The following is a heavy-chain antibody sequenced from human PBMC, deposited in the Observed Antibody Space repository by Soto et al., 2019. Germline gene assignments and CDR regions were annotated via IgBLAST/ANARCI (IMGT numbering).Heavy chain of an antibody. CDR2: VYDSGTT. J-gene: IGHJ4*02. D-gene: IGHD5-18*01. Sequence: SETLSLTCTVSGGSISSYYWSWIRQPPGKGLEWIGYVYDSGTTNYNPSVKSRVTISLDTSKSQFSLRMSSVTAADTAVYYCAREGEYSYGYFDYWGQGAQVTVSS. V-gene: IGHV4-59*01. CDR3: AREGEYSYGYFDY. CDR1: GGSISSYY.